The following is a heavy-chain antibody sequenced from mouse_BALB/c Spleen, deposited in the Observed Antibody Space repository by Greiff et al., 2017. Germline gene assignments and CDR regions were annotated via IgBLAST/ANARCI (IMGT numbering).Heavy chain of an antibody. Sequence: EVQLQQSGTVLARPGASVKMSCKASGYTFTSYWMHWVKQRPGQGLEWIGAIYPGNSDTSYNQKFKGKAKLTAVTSTSTAYMELSSLTNEDSAVYYCTRGTDYGRSYVWYFDVWGAGTTVTVSA. V-gene: IGHV1-5*01. D-gene: IGHD1-1*01. CDR1: GYTFTSYW. J-gene: IGHJ1*01. CDR2: IYPGNSDT. CDR3: TRGTDYGRSYVWYFDV.